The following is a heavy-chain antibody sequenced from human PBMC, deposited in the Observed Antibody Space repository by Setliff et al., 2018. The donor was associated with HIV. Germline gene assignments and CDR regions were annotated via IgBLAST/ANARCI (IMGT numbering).Heavy chain of an antibody. J-gene: IGHJ4*02. CDR1: GYLFTGYY. CDR2: INVNSGGT. V-gene: IGHV1-2*02. D-gene: IGHD3-10*01. CDR3: AREGSPIYYFDY. Sequence: GASVKVFCKASGYLFTGYYMHWVRQAPGQGLEWMGWINVNSGGTKYAQKFQGRVTMTRDTSISTAYMEVSSLRSDDTAVYYCAREGSPIYYFDYWSQGTLVTVSS.